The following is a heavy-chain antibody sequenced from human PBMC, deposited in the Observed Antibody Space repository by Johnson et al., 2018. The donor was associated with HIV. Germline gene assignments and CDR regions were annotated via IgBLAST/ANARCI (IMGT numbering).Heavy chain of an antibody. V-gene: IGHV3-30*02. CDR2: IRYDGSYK. Sequence: QVQLVESGGGVVQPGGSLRLSCAESGFSFSSYGMHWVRQAPGKGLEWVAFIRYDGSYKYYGDSVKGRFTIYRDNSKNTLYLQMKSLRVDDTAVYYCVRDDYAFHIWGQGTMVTVSS. J-gene: IGHJ3*02. CDR1: GFSFSSYG. CDR3: VRDDYAFHI. D-gene: IGHD2-21*02.